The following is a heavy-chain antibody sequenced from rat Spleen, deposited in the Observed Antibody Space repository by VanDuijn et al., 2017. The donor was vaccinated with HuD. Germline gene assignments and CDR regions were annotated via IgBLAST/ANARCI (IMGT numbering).Heavy chain of an antibody. CDR1: GYTFTSYD. J-gene: IGHJ2*01. D-gene: IGHD1-12*02. Sequence: QVQLQQSGAELAEPGSSVKISCKASGYTFTSYDISWIKQTTGQGLEYIGYINTGSGGTYYNEKFKGKATLTVDKSSSTAFMQRSSLTPEDSAVYYCASAGYDGTYYYKVTYFDYWGQGVMVTVSS. V-gene: IGHV1-57*01. CDR2: INTGSGGT. CDR3: ASAGYDGTYYYKVTYFDY.